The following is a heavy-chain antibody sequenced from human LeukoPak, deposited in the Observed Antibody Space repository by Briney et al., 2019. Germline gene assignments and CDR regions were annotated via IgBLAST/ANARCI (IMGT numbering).Heavy chain of an antibody. CDR2: ISSSSSYI. CDR3: ARRYSSSWDTRPFDY. V-gene: IGHV3-21*01. CDR1: GFTFSSYS. J-gene: IGHJ4*02. Sequence: GGSLRLSCAASGFTFSSYSMNWVRQAPGKGLEWVSSISSSSSYIYYADSVKGRFTISRDNAKNSLYLQMNSLRAEDTAVYYCARRYSSSWDTRPFDYWGQGTLVTVSS. D-gene: IGHD6-13*01.